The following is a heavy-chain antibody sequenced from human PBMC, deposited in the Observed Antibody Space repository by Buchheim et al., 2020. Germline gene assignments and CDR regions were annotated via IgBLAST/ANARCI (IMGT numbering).Heavy chain of an antibody. CDR1: GFTFSSYA. J-gene: IGHJ4*02. V-gene: IGHV3-23*04. CDR2: ISGSGGST. Sequence: EVQLVESGGGLVQPGGSLRLSCAASGFTFSSYAMSWVRQAPGKGLEWVSAISGSGGSTYYADSVKGRFTISRDNSKNMLSLQMNSLRAEDTAVYYCAKDQYYDSSGYKQSFDYWGQGTL. D-gene: IGHD3-22*01. CDR3: AKDQYYDSSGYKQSFDY.